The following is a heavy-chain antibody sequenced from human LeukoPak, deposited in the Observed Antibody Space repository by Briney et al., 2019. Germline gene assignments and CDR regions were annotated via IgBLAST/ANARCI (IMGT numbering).Heavy chain of an antibody. V-gene: IGHV3-74*01. CDR1: GFTFSSYW. CDR2: INSDGSST. D-gene: IGHD1-1*01. J-gene: IGHJ4*02. CDR3: ARDGKGLTNYFDY. Sequence: GGSLRLSCAASGFTFSSYWMHWVRQAPGKGLVWVSRINSDGSSTSYADSVKGRFTISRDNAKNSLHLQMNSLRAEDTAVYYCARDGKGLTNYFDYWGQGTLVTVSS.